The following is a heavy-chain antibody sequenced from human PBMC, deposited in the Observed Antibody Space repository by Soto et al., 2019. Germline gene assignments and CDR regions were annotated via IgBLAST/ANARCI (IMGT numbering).Heavy chain of an antibody. D-gene: IGHD2-15*01. CDR2: TYYRSQWYS. V-gene: IGHV6-1*01. Sequence: PSQSLSLTCAISGDSVSSNSAAWNCIRQSPSRGLEWLGKTYYRSQWYSDYAVAVKGRITINPDTSKNQFSLQLNSVTPEDTALYYCARAEIVVAENWFDPWGQGTLVTAPQ. J-gene: IGHJ5*02. CDR1: GDSVSSNSAA. CDR3: ARAEIVVAENWFDP.